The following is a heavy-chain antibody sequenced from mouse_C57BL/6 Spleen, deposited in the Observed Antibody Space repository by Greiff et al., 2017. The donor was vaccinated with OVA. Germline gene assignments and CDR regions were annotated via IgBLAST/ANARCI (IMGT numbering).Heavy chain of an antibody. V-gene: IGHV1-53*01. CDR2: INPSNGGT. Sequence: QVHVKQSGTELVKPGASVKLSCKASGYTFTSYWMHWVKQRPGQGLEWIGNINPSNGGTNYNEKFKSKATLTVDKSSSTAYMQLSSLTSEDSAVYYCAREDYYGSFYYWGQGTTLTVSS. CDR3: AREDYYGSFYY. D-gene: IGHD1-1*01. CDR1: GYTFTSYW. J-gene: IGHJ2*01.